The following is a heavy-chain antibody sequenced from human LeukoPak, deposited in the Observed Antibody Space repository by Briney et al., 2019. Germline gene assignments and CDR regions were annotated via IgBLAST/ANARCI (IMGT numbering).Heavy chain of an antibody. J-gene: IGHJ4*02. V-gene: IGHV1-69*06. CDR1: GGTFSSYA. Sequence: GPPVKVSCKASGGTFSSYAISWVRQAPGQGLEWMGGIIPIFGTANYAQKFQGRVTITADKSTSTAYMEPSSLRSEDTAVYYCARRAAAGTKYDYWGQGTLVTVSS. D-gene: IGHD6-13*01. CDR3: ARRAAAGTKYDY. CDR2: IIPIFGTA.